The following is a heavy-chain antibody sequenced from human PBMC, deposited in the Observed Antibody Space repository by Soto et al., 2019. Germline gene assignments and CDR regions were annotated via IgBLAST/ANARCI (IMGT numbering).Heavy chain of an antibody. CDR2: IIPILGIA. CDR3: ATRSWGSIL. V-gene: IGHV1-69*02. CDR1: GGTFSSYT. D-gene: IGHD6-13*01. J-gene: IGHJ4*02. Sequence: QVQLVQSGAAVKKPGSSVKVSCKASGGTFSSYTISWVRQAPGQGLEWMGRIIPILGIANYAQKFQGRVTITADKATSTAYMELSSLRSEDTGVYYCATRSWGSILWGQGTLVTVSS.